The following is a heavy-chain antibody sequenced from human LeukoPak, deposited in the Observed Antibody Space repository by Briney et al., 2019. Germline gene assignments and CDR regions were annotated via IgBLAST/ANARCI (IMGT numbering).Heavy chain of an antibody. CDR1: GYTFTGYY. D-gene: IGHD3-22*01. V-gene: IGHV1-2*02. Sequence: ASVKVSCKASGYTFTGYYLHWVRQAPGQGLEWMGWINPNSGDTNFAQKFQGRVTMTRDTSISTAYMELSRLRSDDTAVYHCAREGSSGYYLLYWGQGTLVTVSS. CDR3: AREGSSGYYLLY. CDR2: INPNSGDT. J-gene: IGHJ4*02.